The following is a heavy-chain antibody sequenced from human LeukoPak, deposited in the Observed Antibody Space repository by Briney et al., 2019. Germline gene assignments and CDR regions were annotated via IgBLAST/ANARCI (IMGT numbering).Heavy chain of an antibody. D-gene: IGHD6-13*01. Sequence: SQTLSLTCAISGDSVSSNSAAWNWIRQSPSRGLEWLGKTYYRSKWYNDYAVSVKSRITINPDTSKNQFSLQLNSVTPEDTAVYYCARVGAGYSGSWFYNWFDPWGQGTLVTVSS. CDR1: GDSVSSNSAA. CDR3: ARVGAGYSGSWFYNWFDP. J-gene: IGHJ5*02. CDR2: TYYRSKWYN. V-gene: IGHV6-1*01.